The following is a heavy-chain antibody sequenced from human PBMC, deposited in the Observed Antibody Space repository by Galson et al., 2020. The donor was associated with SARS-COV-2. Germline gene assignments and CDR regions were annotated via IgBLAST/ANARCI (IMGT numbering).Heavy chain of an antibody. V-gene: IGHV3-30*16. CDR2: ISYEGSIE. CDR3: ARTQWLRGSFDY. CDR1: GFSFNNYA. Sequence: GESLKISCAASGFSFNNYAFHWVRQAPGRGLEWVAFISYEGSIEYYSDSVTGRFTISRDSSEHTLYLQMNSLTAEDTAVYYCARTQWLRGSFDYWGQGTLVTVSS. J-gene: IGHJ4*02. D-gene: IGHD5-12*01.